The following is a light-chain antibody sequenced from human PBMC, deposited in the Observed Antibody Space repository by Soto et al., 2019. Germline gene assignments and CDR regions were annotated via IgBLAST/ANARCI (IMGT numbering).Light chain of an antibody. V-gene: IGKV3-20*01. CDR1: QSVSNNY. CDR2: GAS. Sequence: EIVLTQSPGTLSLSPGERATLSCRASQSVSNNYLAWYQQKPGQAPRLLIYGASSRATGIPDSFSGGGSGTDFTLTISRLEPEDFAVYYCQQYGSSPYTFGLGTK. CDR3: QQYGSSPYT. J-gene: IGKJ2*01.